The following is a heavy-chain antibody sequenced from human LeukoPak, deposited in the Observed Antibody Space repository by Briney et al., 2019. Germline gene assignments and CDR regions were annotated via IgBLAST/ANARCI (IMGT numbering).Heavy chain of an antibody. CDR1: GFTFTNYA. Sequence: GESLRLSCAASGFTFTNYAMSWVRQAPGKGLERVSHISGRGTSINYADSVKGRFSISRDNSKNTMYLQMNSLRAEDTAVYYCVRNDTSGVGLDYWGQGTLVTVSS. V-gene: IGHV3-23*01. CDR2: ISGRGTSI. D-gene: IGHD3-3*01. J-gene: IGHJ4*02. CDR3: VRNDTSGVGLDY.